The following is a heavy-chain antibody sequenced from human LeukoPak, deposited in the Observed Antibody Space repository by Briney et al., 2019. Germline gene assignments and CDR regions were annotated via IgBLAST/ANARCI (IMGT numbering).Heavy chain of an antibody. CDR1: GGSISSSSYY. D-gene: IGHD6-13*01. V-gene: IGHV4-39*07. Sequence: PSENLSLTCTVSGGSISSSSYYWGWIRQPPGKGLEWIGEIHHSGSTKYNPSLKSRVTISLDTSKNQFSLKLNSMTAADTAVYCCAGHVSAAAGGRWGQGTLVTVSS. CDR2: IHHSGST. CDR3: AGHVSAAAGGR. J-gene: IGHJ4*02.